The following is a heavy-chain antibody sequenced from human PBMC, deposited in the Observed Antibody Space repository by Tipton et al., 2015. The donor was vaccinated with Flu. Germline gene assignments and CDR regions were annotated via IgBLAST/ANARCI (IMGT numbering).Heavy chain of an antibody. CDR2: IFHSGIT. CDR3: ARVSPRRVTAIVVVMLPEGYFDY. V-gene: IGHV4-38-2*02. J-gene: IGHJ4*02. CDR1: GYSITDGYY. D-gene: IGHD3-22*01. Sequence: TLSLTCTVSGYSITDGYYCAWIRQPPGKGLEWIGTIFHSGITDYNPPLKSRVTMSVDSSKNQFSLHLSSVTAADTAVYYCARVSPRRVTAIVVVMLPEGYFDYWGQGTLAIVSS.